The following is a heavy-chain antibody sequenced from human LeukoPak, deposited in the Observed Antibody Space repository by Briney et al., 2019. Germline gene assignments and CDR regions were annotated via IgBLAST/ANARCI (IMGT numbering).Heavy chain of an antibody. J-gene: IGHJ3*02. CDR3: ARVNPLMAPGAFDI. V-gene: IGHV3-7*01. Sequence: TGGSLRLSCAASEFTLSSYWMAWVRQAPGKGLAWVANIEQDGSEKYYVDSVKGRFTISRDNARNSLYLQMNSLRAEDTAIFYCARVNPLMAPGAFDIWGQGTMVAVSS. D-gene: IGHD2-8*01. CDR2: IEQDGSEK. CDR1: EFTLSSYW.